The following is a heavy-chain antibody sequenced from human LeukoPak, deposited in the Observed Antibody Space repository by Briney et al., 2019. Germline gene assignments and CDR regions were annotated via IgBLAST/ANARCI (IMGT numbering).Heavy chain of an antibody. CDR2: ISYDGTNK. D-gene: IGHD6-13*01. CDR1: GFTFSNYG. CDR3: AKGRYSSTWCSDH. V-gene: IGHV3-30*18. Sequence: GGSLRLSCVASGFTFSNYGMHWVRQAPGKGLEWVAVISYDGTNKYYADSVKGRSTISRDYPKNTLFLQMSSLRAEDTAVYYCAKGRYSSTWCSDHWGQGTLVTVSS. J-gene: IGHJ4*02.